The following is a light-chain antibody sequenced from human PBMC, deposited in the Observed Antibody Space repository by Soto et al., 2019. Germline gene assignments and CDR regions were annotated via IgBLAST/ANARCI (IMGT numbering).Light chain of an antibody. CDR3: HQYHSPPQT. CDR1: QTMTRAY. J-gene: IGKJ2*01. V-gene: IGKV3-20*01. Sequence: EIVLMQSPGTLSLSPGERATLSCRASQTMTRAYLAWYQQKPGQAPRLLIYAASYRATGIPDKFSGSESGTDFSLTISRLEPEDSAVYYCHQYHSPPQTFGQGTKVDIK. CDR2: AAS.